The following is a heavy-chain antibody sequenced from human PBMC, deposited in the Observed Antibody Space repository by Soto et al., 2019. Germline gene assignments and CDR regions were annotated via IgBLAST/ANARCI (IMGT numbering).Heavy chain of an antibody. CDR3: ARDKNTAMATGYYYGMDD. V-gene: IGHV1-69*01. CDR2: IIPIFGTA. J-gene: IGHJ6*02. D-gene: IGHD5-18*01. Sequence: QVQLVQSGAEVKKPGSSVKVSCKASGGTFSSYAISWVRQAPGQGLEWMGGIIPIFGTATYAQKFQGRVTITADESTSTAYMELSSRRSEDTAVYYCARDKNTAMATGYYYGMDDWGQGTTVTVSS. CDR1: GGTFSSYA.